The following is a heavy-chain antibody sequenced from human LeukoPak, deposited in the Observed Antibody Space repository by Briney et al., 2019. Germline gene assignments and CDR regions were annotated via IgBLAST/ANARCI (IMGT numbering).Heavy chain of an antibody. CDR2: TYYRSKLYN. Sequence: SQTLSLTCAISGDSVSSNSAAWNWIRQSPSRGLEWLGRTYYRSKLYNDYAVSVKSRITINPDTSKNQFSLQLNSVTPEDTAVYYCARDLADGSSWHLYYYYYYGMDVWGQGTTVTVSS. D-gene: IGHD6-13*01. V-gene: IGHV6-1*01. CDR1: GDSVSSNSAA. J-gene: IGHJ6*02. CDR3: ARDLADGSSWHLYYYYYYGMDV.